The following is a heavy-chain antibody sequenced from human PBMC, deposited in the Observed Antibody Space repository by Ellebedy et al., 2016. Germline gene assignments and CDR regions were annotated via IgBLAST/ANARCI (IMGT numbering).Heavy chain of an antibody. CDR1: GFTFSTYW. Sequence: GGSLRLSCAASGFTFSTYWMNWVRQAPGKGLEWVSSITGGGDHTAYADSVKGRFTISRDNSKSTLYLQMNSLRADDTALYYCAARGSPYGFHMWGQGTMVTVSS. J-gene: IGHJ3*02. CDR2: ITGGGDHT. CDR3: AARGSPYGFHM. V-gene: IGHV3-23*01. D-gene: IGHD3-10*01.